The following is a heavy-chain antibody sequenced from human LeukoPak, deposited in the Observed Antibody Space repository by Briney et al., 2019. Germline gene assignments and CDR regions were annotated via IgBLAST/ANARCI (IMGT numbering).Heavy chain of an antibody. CDR3: ARDYLVGAPLDS. D-gene: IGHD1-26*01. V-gene: IGHV4-4*07. Sequence: SETLSLTCTVSGGSISSNYWSWIRQPAGKGLEWIGRISTSGSTNYNPSLKSRVTMSVDTSKNQFSLKLSSVTAADTAVYYCARDYLVGAPLDSWGQGTLVTVSP. CDR1: GGSISSNY. CDR2: ISTSGST. J-gene: IGHJ4*02.